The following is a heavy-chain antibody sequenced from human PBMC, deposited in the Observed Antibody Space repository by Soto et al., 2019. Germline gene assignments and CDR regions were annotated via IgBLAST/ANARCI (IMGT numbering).Heavy chain of an antibody. J-gene: IGHJ4*02. V-gene: IGHV3-30-3*01. D-gene: IGHD1-1*01. Sequence: QVQLVESGGGVVQPGRSLRLSCAASGFIFSSYAMHWVRQAPGKGLEWVAVISSDVSNRYYADSGGGRFTISIDNSETSVYLPMTSLSGDVTALFYCAKAPWNLAHTLSFGFWGQGTLVTVSS. CDR2: ISSDVSNR. CDR3: AKAPWNLAHTLSFGF. CDR1: GFIFSSYA.